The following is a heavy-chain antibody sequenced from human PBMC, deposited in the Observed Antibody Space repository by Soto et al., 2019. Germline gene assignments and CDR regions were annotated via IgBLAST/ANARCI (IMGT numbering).Heavy chain of an antibody. Sequence: PGGSLRLSCAASGFTFSSYSMNWVRQAPGKGLEWVSSISSSYIYYADTVKGRFTISRDNAKNSLYLQMNSLRADDTAIYYCTRVLLGGYYGSDFDFWGQGTQVTVSS. CDR3: TRVLLGGYYGSDFDF. J-gene: IGHJ4*02. D-gene: IGHD1-26*01. CDR2: ISSSYI. CDR1: GFTFSSYS. V-gene: IGHV3-21*01.